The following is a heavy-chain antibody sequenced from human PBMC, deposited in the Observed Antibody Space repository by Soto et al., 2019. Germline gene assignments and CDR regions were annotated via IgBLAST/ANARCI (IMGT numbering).Heavy chain of an antibody. V-gene: IGHV1-8*01. CDR3: ARRSSGYYYRPFDAFDI. CDR1: GYTFTSYD. D-gene: IGHD3-22*01. Sequence: ASVKVSCKASGYTFTSYDINWVRQATGQGLEWMGWMNPNSGNTGYAQKFQGRVTMTRNTSISTAYMELSSLRSEDTAVYYCARRSSGYYYRPFDAFDIWGQGTMVT. J-gene: IGHJ3*02. CDR2: MNPNSGNT.